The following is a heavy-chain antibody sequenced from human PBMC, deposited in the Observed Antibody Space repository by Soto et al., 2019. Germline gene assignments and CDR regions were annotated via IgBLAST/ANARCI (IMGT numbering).Heavy chain of an antibody. Sequence: SETLSLTCTVSGGSISSYYWSWIRQPPGKGLEWIGYIYYSGSTYYNPSLKSRVTISVDTSKNQFSLKLSSVTAADTAVYYCARAQVLLWFGELLRTPDAFDIWGQGTMVTVSS. J-gene: IGHJ3*02. V-gene: IGHV4-59*04. CDR2: IYYSGST. D-gene: IGHD3-10*01. CDR1: GGSISSYY. CDR3: ARAQVLLWFGELLRTPDAFDI.